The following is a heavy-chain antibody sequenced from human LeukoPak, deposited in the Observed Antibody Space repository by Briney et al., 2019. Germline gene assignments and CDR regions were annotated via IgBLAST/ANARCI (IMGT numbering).Heavy chain of an antibody. V-gene: IGHV4-34*01. CDR2: INHSGST. CDR3: ARHRIQPMAEILFDY. CDR1: GGSFSGYY. Sequence: SETLSLTCAVYGGSFSGYYWSWIRQPPGKGLEWIGEINHSGSTNYNPSLKSRVTTSVDTSKNQFSLKLSSVTAADTAVYYCARHRIQPMAEILFDYWGQGTLVTVSS. J-gene: IGHJ4*02. D-gene: IGHD5-18*01.